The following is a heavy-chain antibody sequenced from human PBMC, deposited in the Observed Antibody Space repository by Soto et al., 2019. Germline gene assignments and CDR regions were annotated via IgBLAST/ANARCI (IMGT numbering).Heavy chain of an antibody. V-gene: IGHV4-59*01. CDR3: ARSESYGDYYYYYMDV. Sequence: SETLSLTCTVSGGSISSYYWSWIRQPPGKGLEWIGYIYYSGSTNYNPSLKSRVTISVDTSKNQFSLKLSSVTAADTAVYYCARSESYGDYYYYYMDVWGKGTTVTVSS. CDR2: IYYSGST. J-gene: IGHJ6*03. CDR1: GGSISSYY. D-gene: IGHD4-17*01.